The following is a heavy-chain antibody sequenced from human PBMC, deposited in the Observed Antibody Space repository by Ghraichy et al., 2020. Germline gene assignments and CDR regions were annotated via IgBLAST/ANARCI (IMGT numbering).Heavy chain of an antibody. Sequence: SETLSLTCTVSGGSISSSTYYWGWIRQPPGKGLEWIGNIYYTGSTYYNPSLKSRVSISADSSKHQVSLKVRSLTAAATAVYYCARLTGLRFDSWGQGTMVTVSS. V-gene: IGHV4-39*01. CDR3: ARLTGLRFDS. D-gene: IGHD7-27*01. CDR2: IYYTGST. J-gene: IGHJ5*01. CDR1: GGSISSSTYY.